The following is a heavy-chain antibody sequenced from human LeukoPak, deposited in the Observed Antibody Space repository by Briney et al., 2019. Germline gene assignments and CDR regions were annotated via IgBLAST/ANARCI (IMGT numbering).Heavy chain of an antibody. V-gene: IGHV4-39*07. J-gene: IGHJ4*02. CDR1: SGSISSGAYY. Sequence: SETLSLTCTVSSGSISSGAYYWGWIRQPPGKGLGWVGSIYHSGSTFYNPSLKGRVTISVDTSKNQFYLKLTSVTAADTAVFFCAREEFGTACFDSWGQGTLVTVSS. CDR3: AREEFGTACFDS. D-gene: IGHD1-7*01. CDR2: IYHSGST.